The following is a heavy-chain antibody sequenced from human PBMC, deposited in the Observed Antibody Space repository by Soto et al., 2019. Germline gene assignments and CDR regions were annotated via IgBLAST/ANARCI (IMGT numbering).Heavy chain of an antibody. CDR1: GFTFDDYA. Sequence: GGSLRLSCAASGFTFDDYAMHWVRQAPGKGLEWVSLISGDGGSTYYADSVKGRFTISRDNSKNSLYLQMNSLRTEDTALYYCAKEKEEGEYDSSGYYDYWGQGTRVTVSS. J-gene: IGHJ4*02. CDR2: ISGDGGST. CDR3: AKEKEEGEYDSSGYYDY. V-gene: IGHV3-43*02. D-gene: IGHD3-22*01.